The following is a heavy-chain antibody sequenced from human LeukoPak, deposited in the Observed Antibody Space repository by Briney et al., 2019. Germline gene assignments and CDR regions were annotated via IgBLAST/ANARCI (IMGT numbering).Heavy chain of an antibody. Sequence: GASLKVSCKASGYTFTSYYMHWVRQAPGQGLEWVGVINPSGVSTINAQKFQGRVSMTRDTSTSTVYMELSSLRFDDTVVFYCARGQVSTGTLDYWGQGTLVTVSS. D-gene: IGHD3-9*01. CDR3: ARGQVSTGTLDY. J-gene: IGHJ4*02. CDR2: INPSGVST. CDR1: GYTFTSYY. V-gene: IGHV1-46*01.